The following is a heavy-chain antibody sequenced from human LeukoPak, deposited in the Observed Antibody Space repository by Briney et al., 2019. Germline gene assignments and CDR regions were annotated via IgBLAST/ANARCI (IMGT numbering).Heavy chain of an antibody. Sequence: GGSLRLSCAASGFTFSSYGMHWVCQAPGKGLEWVAVISYDGSNKYYADSVKGRFTITRDNSKNTLYLQMNSLRAEDTAVYYCAKEVLLWFGEFSGFDPWGQGTLVTVSS. D-gene: IGHD3-10*01. J-gene: IGHJ5*02. V-gene: IGHV3-30*18. CDR2: ISYDGSNK. CDR3: AKEVLLWFGEFSGFDP. CDR1: GFTFSSYG.